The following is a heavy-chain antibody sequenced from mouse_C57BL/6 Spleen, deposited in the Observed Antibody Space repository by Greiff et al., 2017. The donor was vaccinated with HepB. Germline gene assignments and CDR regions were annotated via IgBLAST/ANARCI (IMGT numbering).Heavy chain of an antibody. D-gene: IGHD2-3*01. CDR2: IYPGDGDT. CDR3: ARLGNGYYYFDY. J-gene: IGHJ2*01. V-gene: IGHV1-80*01. Sequence: VQLQQSGAELVKPGASVKISCKASGYAFSSYWMNWVKQRPGKGLEWIGQIYPGDGDTNYNGKFKGKAKLTADKSSSTAYMQLRSLTSEDSAVYFCARLGNGYYYFDYWGQGTTLTVSS. CDR1: GYAFSSYW.